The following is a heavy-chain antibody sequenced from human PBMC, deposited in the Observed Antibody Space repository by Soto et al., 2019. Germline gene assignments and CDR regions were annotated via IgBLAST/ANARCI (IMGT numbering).Heavy chain of an antibody. CDR2: ISAHNGNT. J-gene: IGHJ4*02. D-gene: IGHD1-1*01. Sequence: QVHLVQSGAEVNKPGASVKVSCKGSGYGFTTYGITWVRQAPGQGLEWMAWISAHNGNTNYAQKLQGRVTVTRDTCTSTAYMELRSLRSDDTAVYYCARGRYGDYWGQGALVTVSS. CDR3: ARGRYGDY. V-gene: IGHV1-18*01. CDR1: GYGFTTYG.